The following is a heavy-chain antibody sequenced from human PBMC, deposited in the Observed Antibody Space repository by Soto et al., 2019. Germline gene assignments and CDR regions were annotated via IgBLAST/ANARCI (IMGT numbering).Heavy chain of an antibody. CDR3: ARRCSSTSCYVDAFDI. D-gene: IGHD2-2*01. J-gene: IGHJ3*02. V-gene: IGHV1-69*02. CDR2: IIPILGIA. CDR1: GGTFSSYT. Sequence: SVKVSCKASGGTFSSYTISWVRQAPGQGLEWMGRIIPILGIANYAQKFQGRVTITADKSTSTAYMELSSLRSEDTAVYYCARRCSSTSCYVDAFDIWGQGTMVTVSS.